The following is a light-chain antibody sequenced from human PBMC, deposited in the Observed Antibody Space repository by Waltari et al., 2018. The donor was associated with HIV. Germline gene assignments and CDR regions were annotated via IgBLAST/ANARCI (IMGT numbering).Light chain of an antibody. J-gene: IGLJ1*01. Sequence: QSALTQPASVSGSPGQSITISCTGTSSDVGGYNYVSWYQQHPGKAPKLRIYNVSNRPLGVSNRFSGSKSGNTASLTISGLQAEDEADYYCSSYTSSSPYAFGTGTKVTGL. CDR1: SSDVGGYNY. CDR2: NVS. CDR3: SSYTSSSPYA. V-gene: IGLV2-14*03.